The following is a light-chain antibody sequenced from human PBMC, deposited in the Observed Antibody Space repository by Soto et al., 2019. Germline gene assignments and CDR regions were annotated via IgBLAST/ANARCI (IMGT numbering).Light chain of an antibody. CDR1: SSNIGAGYD. V-gene: IGLV1-40*01. CDR2: GNS. J-gene: IGLJ2*01. Sequence: QAVVTQPPSVSGAPGQRVTISCTGGSSNIGAGYDVHWYQQLPGTAPKLLIYGNSNRPSGVPARFSGSKSGTSASLAITGLQADDEAAYYCQSYDNRLSGYVLFGGGTKVTVL. CDR3: QSYDNRLSGYVL.